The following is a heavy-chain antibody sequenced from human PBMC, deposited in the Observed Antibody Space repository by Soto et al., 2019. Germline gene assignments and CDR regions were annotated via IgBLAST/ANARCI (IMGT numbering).Heavy chain of an antibody. D-gene: IGHD5-12*01. V-gene: IGHV4-30-4*02. Sequence: PSDTLSLTCTVSGGCISSGDYYWSWIRQPPGKGLEWIGYIYYSGSTYYNPSLKSRVTISVDTSKNQFSLKLSSVTAADTAVYYCARVRLRGYSGYDFDYWGQGTLVTVSS. J-gene: IGHJ4*02. CDR1: GGCISSGDYY. CDR3: ARVRLRGYSGYDFDY. CDR2: IYYSGST.